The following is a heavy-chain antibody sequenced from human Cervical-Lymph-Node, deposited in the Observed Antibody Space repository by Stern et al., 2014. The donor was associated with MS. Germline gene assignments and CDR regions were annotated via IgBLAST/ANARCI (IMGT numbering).Heavy chain of an antibody. Sequence: QVQLVQSGGGVVQPGKSLRLSCAASGFTFSYYGMHWVRQTPGKGLEWVALIWYDGSNKYYADSVKGRFTISRDNSKNTLFLQINSLRAEDTAVYYCTTDQHLAYYFDYWGQGTLVTVSS. CDR1: GFTFSYYG. V-gene: IGHV3-33*08. D-gene: IGHD5-12*01. J-gene: IGHJ4*02. CDR2: IWYDGSNK. CDR3: TTDQHLAYYFDY.